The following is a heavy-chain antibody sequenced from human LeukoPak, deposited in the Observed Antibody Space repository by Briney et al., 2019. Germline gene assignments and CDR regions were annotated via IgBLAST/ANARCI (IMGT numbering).Heavy chain of an antibody. J-gene: IGHJ5*02. Sequence: PSETLSLTCTVSGGSISSYYWSWTRQPPGKGLEWIGYIYYSGSTNYNPSLKSRVTISVDTSKNQFSLKLSSVTAADTAVYYCARLLWFGELHSGWFDPWGQGTLVTVSS. CDR2: IYYSGST. D-gene: IGHD3-10*01. CDR1: GGSISSYY. CDR3: ARLLWFGELHSGWFDP. V-gene: IGHV4-59*08.